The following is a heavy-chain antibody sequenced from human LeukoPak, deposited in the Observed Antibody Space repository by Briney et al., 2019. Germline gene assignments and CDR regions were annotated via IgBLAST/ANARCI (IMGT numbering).Heavy chain of an antibody. Sequence: GGSLRLSCAASGFTFSSYGMHWVRQAPGKGLEWVAVIWYDGSNKYYADSVKGRFTVSRDNSKNTLYLQMNSLRAEDTAVYYCARDCSGYYGYFDYWGQGTLVTVSS. D-gene: IGHD3-22*01. V-gene: IGHV3-33*08. CDR1: GFTFSSYG. CDR3: ARDCSGYYGYFDY. J-gene: IGHJ4*02. CDR2: IWYDGSNK.